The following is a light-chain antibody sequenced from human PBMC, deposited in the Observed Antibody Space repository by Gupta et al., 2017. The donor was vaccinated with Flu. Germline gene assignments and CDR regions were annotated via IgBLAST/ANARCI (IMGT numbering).Light chain of an antibody. J-gene: IGLJ3*02. CDR1: SSNIGSNY. CDR3: AAWDDSLSGRL. Sequence: QSVLTQPPSASGTPGQRVTISCSGSSSNIGSNYVYWYQQLPGTAPKLLIYRNDQRPSGVPDRFSGSKSGTSDSLAISGLRSEDEGDYYCAAWDDSLSGRLFGGGTKLTVL. CDR2: RND. V-gene: IGLV1-47*01.